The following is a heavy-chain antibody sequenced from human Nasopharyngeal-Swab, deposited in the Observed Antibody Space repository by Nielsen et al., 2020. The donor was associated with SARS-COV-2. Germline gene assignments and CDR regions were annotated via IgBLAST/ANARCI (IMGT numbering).Heavy chain of an antibody. Sequence: WIRQPPGKGLEWIGYIYYSGSTNYNPSLKSRVTISVDPSKNQFSLKLSSVTAADTAVYYCASGLNWFPFDYWGQGTLVTVSS. D-gene: IGHD3-9*01. CDR3: ASGLNWFPFDY. V-gene: IGHV4-59*01. J-gene: IGHJ4*02. CDR2: IYYSGST.